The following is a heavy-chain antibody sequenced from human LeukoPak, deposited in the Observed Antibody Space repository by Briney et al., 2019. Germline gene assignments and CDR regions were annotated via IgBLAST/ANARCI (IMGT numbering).Heavy chain of an antibody. D-gene: IGHD1-7*01. Sequence: GGSLRLSCAASGFTFSSYAMSWVRQAPGKGLEWVSAISGSGGSTYYADSVKGRFTVSRDNSKNTLYLQMNSLRAEDTAVYYCAKNPKLRSKPYWGQGTLVTVSS. V-gene: IGHV3-23*01. CDR2: ISGSGGST. CDR3: AKNPKLRSKPY. CDR1: GFTFSSYA. J-gene: IGHJ4*02.